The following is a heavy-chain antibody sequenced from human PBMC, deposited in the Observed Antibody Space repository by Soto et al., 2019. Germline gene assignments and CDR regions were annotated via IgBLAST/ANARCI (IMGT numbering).Heavy chain of an antibody. J-gene: IGHJ6*02. CDR3: ARGATVTTLSYGMDV. D-gene: IGHD4-17*01. CDR2: IYYSGST. CDR1: GGSISSGGYY. Sequence: LSLTCTVSGGSISSGGYYWSWIRQHPGKGLEWIGYIYYSGSTYYNPSLKSRVTISVDTSKNQFSLKLSSVTAADTAVYYCARGATVTTLSYGMDVWGQGTTVTVSS. V-gene: IGHV4-31*03.